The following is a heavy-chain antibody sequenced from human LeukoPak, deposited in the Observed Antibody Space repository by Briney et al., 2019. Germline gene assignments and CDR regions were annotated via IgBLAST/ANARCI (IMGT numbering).Heavy chain of an antibody. CDR1: GFTFSSYA. CDR2: ISGSGGST. D-gene: IGHD2-2*01. V-gene: IGHV3-23*01. CDR3: AKDAPVNIVVVPAANS. J-gene: IGHJ4*02. Sequence: GGSPRLSCAASGFTFSSYAMSWVRQAPGKGLEWVSAISGSGGSTYYADSVKGRFTISRDNSKNTLYLQMNSLRAEDTAVYYCAKDAPVNIVVVPAANSWGQGTLVSVSS.